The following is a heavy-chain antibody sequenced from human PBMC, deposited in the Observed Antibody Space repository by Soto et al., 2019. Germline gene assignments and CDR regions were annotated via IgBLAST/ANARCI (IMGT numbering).Heavy chain of an antibody. V-gene: IGHV4-34*01. D-gene: IGHD6-13*01. CDR2: INHSGST. CDR1: GGSFSGYY. Sequence: LSLTCAVYGGSFSGYYWSWIRQPPGKGLEWIGEINHSGSTNYNPSLKSRVTISVDTSKNQFSLKLSSVTAADTAVYYCARYIIAAAGTDAFDIWGQGTMVTVSS. CDR3: ARYIIAAAGTDAFDI. J-gene: IGHJ3*02.